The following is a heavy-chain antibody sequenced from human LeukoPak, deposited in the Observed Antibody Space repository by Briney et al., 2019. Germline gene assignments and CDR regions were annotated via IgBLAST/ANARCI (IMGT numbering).Heavy chain of an antibody. D-gene: IGHD3-22*01. J-gene: IGHJ4*02. CDR3: AKDHPYYYDSSGPPGRYFDY. CDR2: ISYDGSNK. CDR1: GFTFSSYA. Sequence: GRSLRLSCAASGFTFSSYAMHWVRQAPGKGLEWVAVISYDGSNKYYADSVKGRFTISRDNSKNTLYLQMNSLRAEDTAVYYCAKDHPYYYDSSGPPGRYFDYWGQGTLVTVSS. V-gene: IGHV3-30-3*01.